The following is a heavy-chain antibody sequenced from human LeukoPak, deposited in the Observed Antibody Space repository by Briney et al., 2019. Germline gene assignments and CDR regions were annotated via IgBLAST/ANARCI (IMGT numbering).Heavy chain of an antibody. CDR1: GFTFSSYG. D-gene: IGHD5-18*01. V-gene: IGHV3-23*01. J-gene: IGHJ4*02. CDR2: ISGSGGST. Sequence: GGSLRLSCAASGFTFSSYGMSWARQAPGKGLEWVSAISGSGGSTYYADSVKGRFTISRDDSKNTLYLQMNSLRAEDTAVYYCAKDRRGYSYGSFDYWGQGTLVTVSS. CDR3: AKDRRGYSYGSFDY.